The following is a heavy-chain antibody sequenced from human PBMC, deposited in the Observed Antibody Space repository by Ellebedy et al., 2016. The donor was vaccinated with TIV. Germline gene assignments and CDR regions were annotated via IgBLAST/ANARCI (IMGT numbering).Heavy chain of an antibody. CDR1: GDSVSSNSAT. CDR3: ARGRRDGVDRRDGMDV. J-gene: IGHJ6*02. V-gene: IGHV6-1*01. Sequence: MPSETLSLTCAISGDSVSSNSATWNWIRQSPSRGLEWLGRTYYRSKWFNDYAVSVKSRITINPDTSENQFSLQLNSVTPEDTAVYYCARGRRDGVDRRDGMDVWGQGTTVTVSS. D-gene: IGHD2-8*01. CDR2: TYYRSKWFN.